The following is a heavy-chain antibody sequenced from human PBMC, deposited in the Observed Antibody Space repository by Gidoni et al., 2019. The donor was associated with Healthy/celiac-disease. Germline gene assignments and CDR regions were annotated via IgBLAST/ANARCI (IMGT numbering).Heavy chain of an antibody. Sequence: EVQLVESGGGLVQPGRSLRLSRAASGCTFDDYALHWVLPAPGKGMDWASGISWNRGSIGYAESVKGRFTISRYNAKNSLYLQMNSLRAEDTALYYCAKDSDCSSTSCYIYKQPYYYYGMDVWGQGTTVTVSS. CDR3: AKDSDCSSTSCYIYKQPYYYYGMDV. D-gene: IGHD2-2*01. CDR2: ISWNRGSI. J-gene: IGHJ6*02. V-gene: IGHV3-9*01. CDR1: GCTFDDYA.